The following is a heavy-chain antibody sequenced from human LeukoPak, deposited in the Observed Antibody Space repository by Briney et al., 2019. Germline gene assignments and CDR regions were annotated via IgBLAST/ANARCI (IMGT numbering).Heavy chain of an antibody. CDR2: INPNSGGA. Sequence: ASVKVSCKASGYTFTGYYMHWVRQAPGQGLEWMGWINPNSGGANYAQKFQGRVTMTRDTSISTAYMELSRLRSDGTAVYYCARDPDDSGSSPRYYYGMDVWGQGTTVTVSS. CDR3: ARDPDDSGSSPRYYYGMDV. J-gene: IGHJ6*02. D-gene: IGHD3-10*01. CDR1: GYTFTGYY. V-gene: IGHV1-2*02.